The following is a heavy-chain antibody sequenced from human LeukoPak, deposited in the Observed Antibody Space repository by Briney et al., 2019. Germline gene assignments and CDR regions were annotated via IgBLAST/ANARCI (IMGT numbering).Heavy chain of an antibody. CDR3: ARAPSEIGGYYPEYFRH. D-gene: IGHD3-22*01. CDR2: IKSDGST. J-gene: IGHJ1*01. V-gene: IGHV3-74*01. Sequence: PGGSLRLSCAASGFTFSSYWMHWVRQAPGKGLVWVSRIKSDGSTNYADSVKCRFNISRDNAKNTVSLQMNSLRAEDTGVYYCARAPSEIGGYYPEYFRHWGQGTLVTVSS. CDR1: GFTFSSYW.